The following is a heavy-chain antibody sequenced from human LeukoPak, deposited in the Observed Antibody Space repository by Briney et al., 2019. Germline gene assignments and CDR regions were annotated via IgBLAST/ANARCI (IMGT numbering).Heavy chain of an antibody. D-gene: IGHD4-11*01. CDR1: GFTFSSYA. CDR3: ANPPTVTSFDYWGQGTLVPVVKTSYCGWVRTVTSFDY. J-gene: IGHJ4*02. V-gene: IGHV3-23*01. Sequence: GGSLRLSCAASGFTFSSYAMNWVRQAPGKGLEWISSISGSGDNTYYADSVKGRFTISRDNSKNTLYLQMNSLRAEDTAVYHCANPPTVTSFDYWGQGTLVPVVKTSYCGWVRTVTSFDYWGQGTLVTVSS. CDR2: ISGSGDNT.